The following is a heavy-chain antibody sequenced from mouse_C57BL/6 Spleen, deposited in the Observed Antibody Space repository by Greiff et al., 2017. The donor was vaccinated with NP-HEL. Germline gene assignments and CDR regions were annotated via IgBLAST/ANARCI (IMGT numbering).Heavy chain of an antibody. CDR3: ARTTAYLRYFDV. CDR2: INPSNGGT. D-gene: IGHD1-2*01. Sequence: VQLQQPGTELVKPRASVKLSCKASGYTFTSYWMHWVKQRPGQGLEWIGNINPSNGGTNYNEKFKSKATLTVDKSSSTAYMQLSSLTSEDSAVYYCARTTAYLRYFDVWGTGTTVTVSS. CDR1: GYTFTSYW. J-gene: IGHJ1*03. V-gene: IGHV1-53*01.